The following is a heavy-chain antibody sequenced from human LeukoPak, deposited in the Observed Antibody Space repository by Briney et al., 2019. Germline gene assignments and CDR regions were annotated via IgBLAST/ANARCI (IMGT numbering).Heavy chain of an antibody. CDR2: IDWDDDK. CDR1: GFSLSTSGMC. V-gene: IGHV2-70*11. CDR3: ARIHYYDSSGYYPLFDY. J-gene: IGHJ4*02. D-gene: IGHD3-22*01. Sequence: SGPALVKPTQTLTLTCTFSGFSLSTSGMCVSWIRQPPGKALEWLARIDWDDDKYYSTSLKTRLTISRDTSNNTVVLTMTNMDPVDTATYYCARIHYYDSSGYYPLFDYWGQGTLVTVSS.